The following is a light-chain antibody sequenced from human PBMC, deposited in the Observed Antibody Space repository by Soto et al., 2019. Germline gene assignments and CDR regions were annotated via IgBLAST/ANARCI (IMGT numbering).Light chain of an antibody. CDR3: QVWDSSTVV. CDR1: NIGSKN. CDR2: RDT. Sequence: SYELTQPLSVSVALGQTARITCGGNNIGSKNVHWYQQKSDQAPVVVICRDTNRPAGIPERFSGSNSGNTATLTISRAQAGDEADYYCQVWDSSTVVFGGGTKLTVL. V-gene: IGLV3-9*01. J-gene: IGLJ2*01.